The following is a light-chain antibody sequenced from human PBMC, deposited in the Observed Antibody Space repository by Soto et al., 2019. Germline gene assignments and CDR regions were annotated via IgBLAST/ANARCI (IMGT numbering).Light chain of an antibody. V-gene: IGKV1-39*01. CDR3: QQSYSTPIT. CDR2: AAS. CDR1: QSISSY. J-gene: IGKJ5*01. Sequence: DIQMTQSPSILSTSVGDRGTITCRAGQSISSYLNWYQQNPGKAPKLLIYAASSLQSGVPSRFSGSGSGTDFTLTSSSLQPEDFATDYCQQSYSTPITFGQGTRLEIK.